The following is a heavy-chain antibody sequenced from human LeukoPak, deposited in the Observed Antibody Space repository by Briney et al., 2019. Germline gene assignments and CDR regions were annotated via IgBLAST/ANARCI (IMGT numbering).Heavy chain of an antibody. D-gene: IGHD3-22*01. CDR2: IYSGGST. CDR3: ARIVREYYDSSTYYYDC. J-gene: IGHJ4*02. V-gene: IGHV3-53*01. Sequence: PGGSLILSCAASGFTVSSNYMGWVRQAPGKGLEWVSVIYSGGSTYYADSVKGRFTISRDNSKNTLYLQMNTLRAEDTAVYYCARIVREYYDSSTYYYDCWGQGTLVTVSS. CDR1: GFTVSSNY.